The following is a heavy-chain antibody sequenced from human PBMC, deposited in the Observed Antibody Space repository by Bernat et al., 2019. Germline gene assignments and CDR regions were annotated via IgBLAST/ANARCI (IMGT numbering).Heavy chain of an antibody. CDR1: GFTVSSNY. Sequence: EVQLVETGGGLIQPGGSLRLSYAASGFTVSSNYMSWVRQAPGKGLEWVSVIYSCGSSYYADSVKGRFTISRDKPKNTLYLQMNSLRAEDTAVYYCARAGDTNGWYWGQGTLVTVSS. J-gene: IGHJ4*02. CDR3: ARAGDTNGWY. CDR2: IYSCGSS. V-gene: IGHV3-53*02. D-gene: IGHD6-19*01.